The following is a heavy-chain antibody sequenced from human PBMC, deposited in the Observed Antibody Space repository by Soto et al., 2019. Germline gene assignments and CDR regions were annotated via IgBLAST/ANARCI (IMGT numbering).Heavy chain of an antibody. CDR1: GFTFSTSA. CDR3: AKQTARNVVRYCFDY. D-gene: IGHD3-9*01. V-gene: IGHV3-23*01. Sequence: PGGSLRLSCAASGFTFSTSAMTWVRQAPGKGLESVSGISENGGRTYYADSVKGRFTISRDNSKNTLYLQMNSLRAEDTAIYYCAKQTARNVVRYCFDYWGQGTLVTVSS. J-gene: IGHJ4*02. CDR2: ISENGGRT.